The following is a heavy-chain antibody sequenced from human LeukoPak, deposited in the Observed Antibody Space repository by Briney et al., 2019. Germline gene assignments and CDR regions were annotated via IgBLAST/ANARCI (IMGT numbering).Heavy chain of an antibody. J-gene: IGHJ4*02. CDR2: IYYSGST. V-gene: IGHV4-31*03. CDR3: ARGGPTTVTTYKMGY. D-gene: IGHD4-17*01. CDR1: GGSISSGGYY. Sequence: PSETLSLTCTVSGGSISSGGYYWSWIRQHPGKGLEWIGYIYYSGSTYYNPSLKSRVTISVDTSKNQFSLKLSSVTAADTAVYYCARGGPTTVTTYKMGYWGQGTLVTVSS.